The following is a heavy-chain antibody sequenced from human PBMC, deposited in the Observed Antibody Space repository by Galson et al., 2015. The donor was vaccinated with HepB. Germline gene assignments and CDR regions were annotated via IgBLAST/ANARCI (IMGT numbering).Heavy chain of an antibody. Sequence: ETLSLTCTVSGGSISSYYWNWIRQPPGKGLEWMGYIHYSGTTSYNPSLKSRVTISADTSKNQFSLKLSSVTAADTAVYYCARPSLKYCSGDSCYPDAFDIWGQETMVTVSS. V-gene: IGHV4-59*08. D-gene: IGHD2-15*01. CDR3: ARPSLKYCSGDSCYPDAFDI. CDR2: IHYSGTT. J-gene: IGHJ3*02. CDR1: GGSISSYY.